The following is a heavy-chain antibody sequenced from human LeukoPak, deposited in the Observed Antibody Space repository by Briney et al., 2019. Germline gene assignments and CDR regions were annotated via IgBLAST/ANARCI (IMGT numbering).Heavy chain of an antibody. V-gene: IGHV3-30*18. J-gene: IGHJ6*03. CDR2: ISYDGSNK. CDR3: AKGGYYYYMDV. CDR1: GSTFSSYG. Sequence: GGSLRLSCAASGSTFSSYGMHWVRQAPGKGLEWVAVISYDGSNKYYADSVKGRFTISRDNSKNTLYLQMNSLRAEDTAVYYCAKGGYYYYMDVWGKGTTVTVSS.